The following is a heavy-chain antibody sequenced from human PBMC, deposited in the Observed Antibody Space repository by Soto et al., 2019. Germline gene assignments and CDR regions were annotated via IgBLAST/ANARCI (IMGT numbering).Heavy chain of an antibody. Sequence: HPGGSLRLSCAASGFSFSDYVMHWVRQAPGKGLEWVSYFSNSGSTMFYADSVKGRFTISRDNAKNSVYLHMHSLRAEDTAVYYCARDRYYDFWSGYPNPYYYGMDVWGQGTTVTVSS. D-gene: IGHD3-3*01. J-gene: IGHJ6*02. CDR1: GFSFSDYV. V-gene: IGHV3-48*04. CDR2: FSNSGSTM. CDR3: ARDRYYDFWSGYPNPYYYGMDV.